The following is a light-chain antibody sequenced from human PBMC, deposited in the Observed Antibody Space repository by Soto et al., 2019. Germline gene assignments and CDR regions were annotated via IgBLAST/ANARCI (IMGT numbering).Light chain of an antibody. J-gene: IGLJ1*01. V-gene: IGLV2-23*01. CDR3: CSYASTGTYV. Sequence: QSALTQPASVSGSPGQSIAISCTGTSSDVGNYNLVSWYQQHSGKAPILMIYEGTKRPSGVSDRFSGSKSGNTASLTISGLQAEDEADYYCCSYASTGTYVFGTVTKLTVL. CDR2: EGT. CDR1: SSDVGNYNL.